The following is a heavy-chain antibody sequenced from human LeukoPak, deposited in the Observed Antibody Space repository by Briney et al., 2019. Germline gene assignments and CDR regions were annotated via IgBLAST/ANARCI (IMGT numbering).Heavy chain of an antibody. J-gene: IGHJ3*02. CDR2: FRSSRGTI. V-gene: IGHV3-48*03. D-gene: IGHD1-26*01. CDR3: ARGTLLNAFDI. Sequence: GGSLRLSCAASGFSISTYEMNWVRQAQGKGLEWVSYFRSSRGTIYYADSVRGRFTVSGDSAKNSLYLQMNSLRADDTAVYYCARGTLLNAFDIWGQGTMVTVSS. CDR1: GFSISTYE.